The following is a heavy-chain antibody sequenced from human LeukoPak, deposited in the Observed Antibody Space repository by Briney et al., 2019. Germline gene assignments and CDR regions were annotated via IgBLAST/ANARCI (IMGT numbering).Heavy chain of an antibody. CDR2: ISSSSRYI. CDR3: ARDVAYSAFDY. J-gene: IGHJ4*02. V-gene: IGHV3-21*01. CDR1: GFTFSNYN. Sequence: GGSLRLSCAASGFTFSNYNMNWVRQTPGKGLEWVSSISSSSRYIYYVDSVKGRFTISRDNAKNSLYLQMNSLRAEDTGVFYCARDVAYSAFDYWGQGTLVTVSS. D-gene: IGHD2-21*01.